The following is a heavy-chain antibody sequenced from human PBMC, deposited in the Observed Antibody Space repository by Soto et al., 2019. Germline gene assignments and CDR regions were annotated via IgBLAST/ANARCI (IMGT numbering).Heavy chain of an antibody. CDR2: ISSNGVGT. CDR3: ARRARPDFYYMDV. CDR1: GFTPSGYA. Sequence: EVQLAESGGGLAQPGGSLRLSCAASGFTPSGYAMAWVRQAPGKGLEYVSGISSNGVGTYYANSVQGRFTISRDNSKNTVYLQMGSLRPEDMAVYYCARRARPDFYYMDVWGKGTTVTVSS. D-gene: IGHD6-6*01. J-gene: IGHJ6*03. V-gene: IGHV3-64*01.